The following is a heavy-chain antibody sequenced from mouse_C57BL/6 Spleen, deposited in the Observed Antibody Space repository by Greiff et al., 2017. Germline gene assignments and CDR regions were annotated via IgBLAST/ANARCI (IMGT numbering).Heavy chain of an antibody. Sequence: EVKLVESGGGLVKPGGSLKLSCAASGFTFSSYAMSWVRQTPEKRLEWVATISDGGSYTYYPDNVKGRFTISRDNAKNNLYLQMSHLKSEDTAMYYCARDHDYYGSSPYWYFDVWGTGTTVTVSS. V-gene: IGHV5-4*01. CDR2: ISDGGSYT. CDR3: ARDHDYYGSSPYWYFDV. J-gene: IGHJ1*03. CDR1: GFTFSSYA. D-gene: IGHD1-1*01.